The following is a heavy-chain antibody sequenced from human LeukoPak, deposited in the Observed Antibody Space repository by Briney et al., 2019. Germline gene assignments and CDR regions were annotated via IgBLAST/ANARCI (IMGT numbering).Heavy chain of an antibody. Sequence: GGSLRLSCAASGFTFSSYNMNWVRQAPGKGLEWVSYISSISTTMYYADSVKGRFTISRDNAKNSLYLQMDSLRAEDTAVYYCESRGAMGSYNIDFWGQGTLVTVSS. D-gene: IGHD3-10*01. CDR1: GFTFSSYN. V-gene: IGHV3-48*04. CDR2: ISSISTTM. CDR3: ESRGAMGSYNIDF. J-gene: IGHJ1*01.